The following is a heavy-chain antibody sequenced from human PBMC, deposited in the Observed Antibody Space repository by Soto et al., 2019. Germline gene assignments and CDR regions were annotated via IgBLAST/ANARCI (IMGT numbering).Heavy chain of an antibody. J-gene: IGHJ4*02. CDR2: ISTSGATR. Sequence: EVQLVESGGGLVQPGGSPRLSCVASGFTFSTDTMNWVRQAPGKGLEWVAHISTSGATRYYADSVKGRFTISRDNAKTSLYPQMDSLRNDYTAVYYCARFFGSGFDDWGQGTLVTVSS. CDR1: GFTFSTDT. D-gene: IGHD6-19*01. V-gene: IGHV3-48*02. CDR3: ARFFGSGFDD.